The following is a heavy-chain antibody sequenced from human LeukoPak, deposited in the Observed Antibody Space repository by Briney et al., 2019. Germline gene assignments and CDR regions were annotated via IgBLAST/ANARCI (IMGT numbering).Heavy chain of an antibody. CDR1: GITFSIYG. Sequence: GGSLRLSCAASGITFSIYGMHWVRQAPGKGLEWVAFVSYDGSNKYYADSVKGRFTISRDNSKNTLYLQMNSLRVEDTAVYYCATLPYYYDSSGSYYFDYWGQGTLVTVSS. V-gene: IGHV3-30*02. CDR3: ATLPYYYDSSGSYYFDY. J-gene: IGHJ4*02. CDR2: VSYDGSNK. D-gene: IGHD3-22*01.